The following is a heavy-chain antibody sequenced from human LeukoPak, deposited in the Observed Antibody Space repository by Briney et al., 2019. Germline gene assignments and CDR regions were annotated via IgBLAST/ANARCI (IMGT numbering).Heavy chain of an antibody. J-gene: IGHJ5*02. Sequence: GGSLRLSCAASGFTFSTYAMTWVRRAPGKGLEWVSTISDNGGSRYYEDSVKGRFTISRDNSKNTLYLQIHSLRAEHTAIYYCTKKDASGSYVDHWGQGTLVTVSS. D-gene: IGHD3-10*01. CDR1: GFTFSTYA. CDR3: TKKDASGSYVDH. V-gene: IGHV3-23*01. CDR2: ISDNGGSR.